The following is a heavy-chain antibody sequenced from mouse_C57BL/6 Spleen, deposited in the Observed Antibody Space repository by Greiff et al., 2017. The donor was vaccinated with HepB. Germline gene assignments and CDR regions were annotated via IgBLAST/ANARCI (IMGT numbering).Heavy chain of an antibody. Sequence: QVQLKESGAELARPGASVKLSCKASGYTFTSYGISWVKQRTGQGLEWIGEIYPRSGNTYYNEKFKGKATLTADKSSSTAYMELRSLTSEDSAVYFCAYYDYDRDAMDYWGQGTSVTVSS. CDR3: AYYDYDRDAMDY. CDR2: IYPRSGNT. V-gene: IGHV1-81*01. J-gene: IGHJ4*01. D-gene: IGHD2-4*01. CDR1: GYTFTSYG.